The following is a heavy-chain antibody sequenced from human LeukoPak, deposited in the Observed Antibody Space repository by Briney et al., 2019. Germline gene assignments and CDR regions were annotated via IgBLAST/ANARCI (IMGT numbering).Heavy chain of an antibody. Sequence: ASVKVSCKASGYTFTGYYMHWVRQAPGQGLEWMGWINPNSGGTNYAQKFQGRVTMTRDTSISTAYMELSRLRSDDTAVYYCASSGYDILTGYYVDYWGQGTLVTVSS. J-gene: IGHJ4*02. V-gene: IGHV1-2*02. CDR1: GYTFTGYY. CDR2: INPNSGGT. CDR3: ASSGYDILTGYYVDY. D-gene: IGHD3-9*01.